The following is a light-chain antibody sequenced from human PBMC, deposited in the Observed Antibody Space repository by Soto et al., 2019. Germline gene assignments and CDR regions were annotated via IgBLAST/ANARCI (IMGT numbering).Light chain of an antibody. V-gene: IGKV1-5*03. J-gene: IGKJ5*01. CDR1: QSISSW. Sequence: IPMTQSPYTLSASVGDRVTITCRASQSISSWLAWYQQKPGKAPKLLIYKASSLESGVPSRFSGSGSETEFTLTISSLQPDDFATYYCQQYNSYSITFGQGTRLEIK. CDR2: KAS. CDR3: QQYNSYSIT.